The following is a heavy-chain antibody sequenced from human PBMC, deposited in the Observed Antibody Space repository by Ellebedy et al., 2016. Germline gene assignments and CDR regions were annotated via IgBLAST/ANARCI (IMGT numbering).Heavy chain of an antibody. CDR2: ISAYSGNT. V-gene: IGHV1-18*01. D-gene: IGHD6-13*01. CDR3: ARDLNWVAAAGTFGMDV. J-gene: IGHJ6*02. CDR1: GYTFSSYV. Sequence: ASVKVSXXASGYTFSSYVISWVRQAPGQGLEWMGWISAYSGNTKYAQKFQGRVTMTTDTSTSTAYMELRSLRSDDTAVYYCARDLNWVAAAGTFGMDVWGQGTTVTVSS.